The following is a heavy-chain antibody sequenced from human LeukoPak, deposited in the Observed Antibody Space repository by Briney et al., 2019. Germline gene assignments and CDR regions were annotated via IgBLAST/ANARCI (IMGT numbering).Heavy chain of an antibody. CDR1: GFTVSSNY. J-gene: IGHJ3*02. CDR3: AKDRDSLWFGEFDAFDI. V-gene: IGHV3-30*18. CDR2: ISYDGSNK. Sequence: GGSLRLSCAASGFTVSSNYINWVRQAPGKGLEWVAVISYDGSNKYYADSVKGRFTISRDNSKNTLYLQMNSLRAEDTAVYYCAKDRDSLWFGEFDAFDIWGQGTMVTVSS. D-gene: IGHD3-10*01.